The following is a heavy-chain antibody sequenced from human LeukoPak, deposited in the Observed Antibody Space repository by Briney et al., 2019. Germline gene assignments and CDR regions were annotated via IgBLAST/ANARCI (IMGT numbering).Heavy chain of an antibody. V-gene: IGHV4-38-2*02. CDR3: ARDGHYVAVWFDP. J-gene: IGHJ5*02. CDR1: GYSFSSAYY. Sequence: PSETLSLTCSVSGYSFSSAYYWGWIRQSPGKGLEWIGSISHSGSTYYNPSLRGRVTISVDTSRNQFSLRLTSVTAADTAVYYCARDGHYVAVWFDPWGQGTLVTVSS. CDR2: ISHSGST. D-gene: IGHD4-17*01.